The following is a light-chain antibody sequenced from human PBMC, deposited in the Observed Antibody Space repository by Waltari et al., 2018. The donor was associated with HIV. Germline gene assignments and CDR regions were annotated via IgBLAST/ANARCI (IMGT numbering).Light chain of an antibody. V-gene: IGKV2-28*01. CDR1: QSLLHSNGYNY. Sequence: DIVMTQSPLSLSVTPGQPASISCRSSQSLLHSNGYNYLDWYLQKPGQSPQLLIYLGFNRASGVPDRFSGSGSGTDFTLKISRVEAEDVGVYYCMQARQTLFTFGPGTKVDIK. CDR3: MQARQTLFT. CDR2: LGF. J-gene: IGKJ3*01.